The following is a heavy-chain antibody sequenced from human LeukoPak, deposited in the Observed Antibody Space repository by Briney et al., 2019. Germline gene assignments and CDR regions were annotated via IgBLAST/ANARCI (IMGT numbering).Heavy chain of an antibody. CDR3: ARQNLRYYYGSGSHYDY. D-gene: IGHD3-10*01. J-gene: IGHJ4*02. Sequence: SETLSLTCTVSGGSIGSSSYYWGWIRQPPGKGLEWIGSIYYSGSTYYNPSLKSRVTISVDTSKNQFSLKLSSVTAADTAVYYCARQNLRYYYGSGSHYDYWGQGTLVTVSS. V-gene: IGHV4-39*01. CDR2: IYYSGST. CDR1: GGSIGSSSYY.